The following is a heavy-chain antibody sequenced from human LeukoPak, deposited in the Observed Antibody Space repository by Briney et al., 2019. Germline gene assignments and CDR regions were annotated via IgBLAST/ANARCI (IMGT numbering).Heavy chain of an antibody. CDR3: ARAVEQLVDWFDP. J-gene: IGHJ5*02. CDR2: IYTSGST. D-gene: IGHD6-6*01. CDR1: GGSISSGCYY. Sequence: PSETLSLTCTVSGGSISSGCYYWSWIRQPAGKGLEWIGRIYTSGSTNYNPSLKSRVTISVDTSKNQFSLKLSSVTAADPAVYYCARAVEQLVDWFDPWGQGTLVTVSS. V-gene: IGHV4-61*02.